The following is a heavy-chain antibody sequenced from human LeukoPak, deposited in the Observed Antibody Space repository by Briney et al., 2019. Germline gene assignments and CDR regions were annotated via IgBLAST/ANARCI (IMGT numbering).Heavy chain of an antibody. Sequence: GGSLRLSCVASGFTFSSYWMHWVRQDPRKGLVWVSRINGDGRNINYADSVRGRFTISRDNAKNTLYLQMNTLRVEDTAVYYCASIPYSSGWDDDYWGQGTLVTVSS. CDR3: ASIPYSSGWDDDY. CDR2: INGDGRNI. V-gene: IGHV3-74*01. J-gene: IGHJ4*02. CDR1: GFTFSSYW. D-gene: IGHD6-19*01.